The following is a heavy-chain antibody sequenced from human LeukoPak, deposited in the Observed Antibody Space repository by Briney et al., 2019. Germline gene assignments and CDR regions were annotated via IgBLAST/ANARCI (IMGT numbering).Heavy chain of an antibody. Sequence: PSETLSLTCAVYGGSFSGYYWSWIRQPPGKGLEWIGEINHSGSTNYNPSLKSRVTISVDTSKNQFSLKLSSLTAADTAVYYCARAGATGKDPFDYWGQGTLVTVSS. J-gene: IGHJ4*02. CDR1: GGSFSGYY. V-gene: IGHV4-34*01. D-gene: IGHD1-26*01. CDR2: INHSGST. CDR3: ARAGATGKDPFDY.